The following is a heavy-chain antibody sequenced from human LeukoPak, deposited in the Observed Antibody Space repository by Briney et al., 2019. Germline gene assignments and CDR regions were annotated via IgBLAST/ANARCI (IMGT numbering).Heavy chain of an antibody. CDR3: ARDPRPIAAAGTGILDY. V-gene: IGHV3-30-3*01. J-gene: IGHJ4*02. D-gene: IGHD6-13*01. CDR1: GFTFSSYA. Sequence: GRSLRLSCAASGFTFSSYAMHWVRQAPGKGLEWVAVISYDGSNKYYADSVKGRFTISRDNSKNTLYLQMNSLRAEDTAVYYCARDPRPIAAAGTGILDYWGQGTLVTVSS. CDR2: ISYDGSNK.